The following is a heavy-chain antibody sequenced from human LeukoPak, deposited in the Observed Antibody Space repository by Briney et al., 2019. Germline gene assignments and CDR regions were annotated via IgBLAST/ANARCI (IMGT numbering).Heavy chain of an antibody. CDR3: ARDRGYSGYDH. Sequence: GGSLRLSCAASGFTFSTYWMHWVRQDPRKGLVWVSRINSDGSIATYADSVKGRFTISRDNAKNTLYLQMNRLRAEDTAVYYCARDRGYSGYDHWGQGTLVTVSS. CDR2: INSDGSIA. D-gene: IGHD5-12*01. J-gene: IGHJ5*02. CDR1: GFTFSTYW. V-gene: IGHV3-74*01.